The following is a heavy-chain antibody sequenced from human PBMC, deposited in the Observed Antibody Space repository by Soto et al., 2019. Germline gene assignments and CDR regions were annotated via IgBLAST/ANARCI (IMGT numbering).Heavy chain of an antibody. J-gene: IGHJ6*02. Sequence: PGGSLRLSCAASGFTFSSYGMHWVRQAPGKGLEWVAVISYDGSNKYYADSVKGRFTISRDNSKNTLYLQMNSLRAEDTAVYYCAKDFYSEWLVGNGYYYYGMDVWGQGTTVTVSS. CDR1: GFTFSSYG. CDR3: AKDFYSEWLVGNGYYYYGMDV. D-gene: IGHD6-19*01. V-gene: IGHV3-30*18. CDR2: ISYDGSNK.